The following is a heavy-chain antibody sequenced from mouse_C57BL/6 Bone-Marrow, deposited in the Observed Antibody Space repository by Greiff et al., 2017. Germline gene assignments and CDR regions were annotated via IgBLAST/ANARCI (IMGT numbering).Heavy chain of an antibody. J-gene: IGHJ4*01. CDR2: ISGGGGNT. V-gene: IGHV5-9*01. CDR1: GFTFSSYT. CDR3: ARHRCYLDY. D-gene: IGHD1-1*01. Sequence: DVQLVESGGGLVKPGGSLKLSCAASGFTFSSYTMSWVRQTPEKRLEWVATISGGGGNTYYPDSVKGRFTITRDNAKTTLYLHMSSLRYEDAALYYCARHRCYLDYEGRGNAATVSA.